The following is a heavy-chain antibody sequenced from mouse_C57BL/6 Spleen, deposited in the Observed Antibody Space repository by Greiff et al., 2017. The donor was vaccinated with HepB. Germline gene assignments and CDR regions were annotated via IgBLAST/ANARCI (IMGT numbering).Heavy chain of an antibody. CDR3: ASRILRYYYAMDY. CDR2: IYPRDGST. J-gene: IGHJ4*01. CDR1: GYTFTSYD. D-gene: IGHD1-1*01. V-gene: IGHV1-85*01. Sequence: VQLQQSGPELVKPGASVKLSCKASGYTFTSYDINWVKQRPGQGLEWIGWIYPRDGSTKYNEKFKGKATLTVDTSSSTAYMELHSLTSEDSAVYFCASRILRYYYAMDYWGQGTSVTVSS.